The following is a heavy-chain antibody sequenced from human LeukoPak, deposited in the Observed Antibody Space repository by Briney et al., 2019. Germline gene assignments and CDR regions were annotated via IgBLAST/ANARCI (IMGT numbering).Heavy chain of an antibody. V-gene: IGHV3-33*06. CDR3: AKGYSSSWTTYYFDY. J-gene: IGHJ4*02. CDR1: GFTFSSYA. Sequence: GGSLRLSCAASGFTFSSYAMSWVRQAPGKGLEWVAVIWYDGSNKYYADSVKGRFTISRDNSKNTLYLQMNSLRAEDTAVYYCAKGYSSSWTTYYFDYWGQGTLVTVSS. CDR2: IWYDGSNK. D-gene: IGHD6-13*01.